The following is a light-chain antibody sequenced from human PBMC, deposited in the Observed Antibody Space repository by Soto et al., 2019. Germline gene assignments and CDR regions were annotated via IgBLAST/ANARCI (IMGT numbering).Light chain of an antibody. Sequence: QSALTQPRSVSGSPGQSVTISCIGTSSDVGKYNSVSWYQQHPGKAPKLMIYSVSERPSGVPDRFSGSKSGNTASLTISGLQAEDEADYYCCSYAGSDNFNLFGGGTKLTVL. CDR2: SVS. J-gene: IGLJ2*01. CDR1: SSDVGKYNS. V-gene: IGLV2-11*02. CDR3: CSYAGSDNFNL.